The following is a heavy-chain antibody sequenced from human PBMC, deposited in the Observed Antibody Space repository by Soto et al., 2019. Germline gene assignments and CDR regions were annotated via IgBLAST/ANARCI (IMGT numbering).Heavy chain of an antibody. V-gene: IGHV3-13*01. Sequence: EVQLVESGGGLVQPGGSLRLSCVASGFTFSRHDMHWVRQVPGKGLEWVSGTGTTGDTYYPGSVKGRFIISSYDAKNSLYLQMNTLSAGDTAVYYCYRDQVPAEGSWFFDLWGRGTLVTVSS. CDR2: TGTTGDT. J-gene: IGHJ2*01. CDR1: GFTFSRHD. CDR3: YRDQVPAEGSWFFDL.